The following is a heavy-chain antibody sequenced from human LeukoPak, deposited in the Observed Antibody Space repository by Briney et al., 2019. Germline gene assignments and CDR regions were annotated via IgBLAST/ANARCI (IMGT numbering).Heavy chain of an antibody. CDR2: ISGSGGST. Sequence: GGSLRLSCAASGFTFSSYAMSWVRQAPGKGLEWVSAISGSGGSTYYADSVKGRFTISRDNSKNTLYLQMNSLRAEDTAVYYCAKTQGSPWLSDYYYGMDVWGQGTTVTVSS. CDR3: AKTQGSPWLSDYYYGMDV. J-gene: IGHJ6*02. CDR1: GFTFSSYA. D-gene: IGHD6-19*01. V-gene: IGHV3-23*01.